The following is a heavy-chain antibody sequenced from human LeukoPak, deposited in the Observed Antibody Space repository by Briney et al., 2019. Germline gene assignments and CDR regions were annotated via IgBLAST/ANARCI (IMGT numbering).Heavy chain of an antibody. CDR3: VRGLSPDY. CDR2: MNSDGSSS. J-gene: IGHJ4*02. V-gene: IGHV3-74*01. Sequence: GGSLRLSCAASGFTFSTHWMHWARQAPGKGLEWVSRMNSDGSSSSYADSVKGRFTISRDNSKNTLYLQMNSLRVDDTAVYYCVRGLSPDYWGQGTLVTVSS. CDR1: GFTFSTHW.